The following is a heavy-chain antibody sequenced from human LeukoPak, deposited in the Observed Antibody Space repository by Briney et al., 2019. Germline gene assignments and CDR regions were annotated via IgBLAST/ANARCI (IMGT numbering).Heavy chain of an antibody. J-gene: IGHJ4*02. CDR1: GFTFSNYG. V-gene: IGHV3-33*01. CDR3: AREMGLNIVATFGY. D-gene: IGHD5-12*01. Sequence: GRSLRLSCAASGFTFSNYGMHWVRQAPGKGLEWVALIWYDGSNKYYADSVQGRFIISRDNSKNTLYLQMNSLRAEDTAVYYCAREMGLNIVATFGYWGQGTLVTVSP. CDR2: IWYDGSNK.